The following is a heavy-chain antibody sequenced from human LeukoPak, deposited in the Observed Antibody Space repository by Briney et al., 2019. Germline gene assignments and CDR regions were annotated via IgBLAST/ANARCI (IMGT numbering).Heavy chain of an antibody. Sequence: AGGSLRLSCVASGFTFSSYAMTWVRHGPGKGPEWVSGIGGSGDSIQYADSVKGRCTISRDNSKNTLYLQMNSLRAEDTAVYYCARDGGYYDSFDYWGQGTLVTVSS. CDR2: IGGSGDSI. CDR3: ARDGGYYDSFDY. D-gene: IGHD3-22*01. J-gene: IGHJ4*02. V-gene: IGHV3-23*01. CDR1: GFTFSSYA.